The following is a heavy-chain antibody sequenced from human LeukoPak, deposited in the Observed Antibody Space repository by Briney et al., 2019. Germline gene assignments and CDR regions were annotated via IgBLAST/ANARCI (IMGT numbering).Heavy chain of an antibody. J-gene: IGHJ4*02. CDR3: ARDCSSTYCDLGTFDF. CDR2: ISSTGSII. CDR1: GFTFSNYY. Sequence: GGSLRLSCAASGFTFSNYYMTWIRQAPGKGLEWVAHISSTGSIIYHADSVKGRFTISRDNARNSLFLQMDSLRVEDTAVYYWARDCSSTYCDLGTFDFWGQGALVTVSS. D-gene: IGHD2-2*01. V-gene: IGHV3-11*01.